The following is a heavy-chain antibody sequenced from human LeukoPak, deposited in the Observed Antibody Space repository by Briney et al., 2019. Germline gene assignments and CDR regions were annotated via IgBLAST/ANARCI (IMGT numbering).Heavy chain of an antibody. CDR2: ISGSGGST. D-gene: IGHD5-18*01. CDR3: ARLTSGYSIFDY. J-gene: IGHJ4*02. Sequence: GGSLRLSCAASGLTFSSFAMSWVRQAPGRGLEWVSVISGSGGSTYYADSVRGWFTISRDNSKNTLYLQMNSLRAEDTAVYYCARLTSGYSIFDYWGQGTLVTVSS. V-gene: IGHV3-23*01. CDR1: GLTFSSFA.